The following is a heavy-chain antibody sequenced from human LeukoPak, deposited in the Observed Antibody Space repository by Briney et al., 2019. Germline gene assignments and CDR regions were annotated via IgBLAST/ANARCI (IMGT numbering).Heavy chain of an antibody. Sequence: GESLKISCKGSGYSFSNYWIAWVRQMPGKGLEWMGIIYPDDSNTRYSPSFQGQVTTSADKSISIASLQWSSLKASDTAMYYCARTNLWFGELDAFDIWGQGTLVTVSS. J-gene: IGHJ3*02. CDR3: ARTNLWFGELDAFDI. CDR1: GYSFSNYW. V-gene: IGHV5-51*01. D-gene: IGHD3-10*01. CDR2: IYPDDSNT.